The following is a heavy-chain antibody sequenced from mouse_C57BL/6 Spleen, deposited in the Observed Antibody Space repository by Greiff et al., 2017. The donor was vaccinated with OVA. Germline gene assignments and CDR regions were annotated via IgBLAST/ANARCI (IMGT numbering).Heavy chain of an antibody. CDR3: TRDYYYGISYHWYFDV. V-gene: IGHV6-6*01. D-gene: IGHD1-1*01. Sequence: EVMLVESGGGLVQPGGSMKLSCAASGFTFSDAWMDWVRQSPEKGLEWVAEIRNKANNHATYYAESVKGRFTISRDDSKSSVYLQMNSLRAEDTGIYYCTRDYYYGISYHWYFDVWGTGTTVTVSS. J-gene: IGHJ1*03. CDR1: GFTFSDAW. CDR2: IRNKANNHAT.